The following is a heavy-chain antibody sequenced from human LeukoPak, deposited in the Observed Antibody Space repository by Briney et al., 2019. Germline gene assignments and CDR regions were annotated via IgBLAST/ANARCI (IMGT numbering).Heavy chain of an antibody. CDR3: ARARNDYDTSSFSALDY. D-gene: IGHD3-22*01. V-gene: IGHV3-33*01. CDR1: GFTFSSYG. CDR2: IWYDGSNI. J-gene: IGHJ4*02. Sequence: GRSLRLSCAASGFTFSSYGMHWVRQAPGKGLEWLAVIWYDGSNIYYADPVKGRFAISRDNSKNTLYLQINSLRAEDTAVYYCARARNDYDTSSFSALDYWGQGTLVTASS.